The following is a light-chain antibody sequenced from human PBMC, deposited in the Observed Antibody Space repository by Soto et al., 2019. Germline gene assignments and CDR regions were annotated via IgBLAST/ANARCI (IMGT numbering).Light chain of an antibody. V-gene: IGLV2-14*01. CDR1: SSDVGGYDY. Sequence: QALLAESASVSGSPGQSITISCTGTSSDVGGYDYVSWYQLHPGKAPKLMVFEVSNRPSGVSYRFSGSKSGNTASLTISGLQAEDEADYFCSSYSISTAYLFGTGTKVTVL. CDR2: EVS. CDR3: SSYSISTAYL. J-gene: IGLJ1*01.